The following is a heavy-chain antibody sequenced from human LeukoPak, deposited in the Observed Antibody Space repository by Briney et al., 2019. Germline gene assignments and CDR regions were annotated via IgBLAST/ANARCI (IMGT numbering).Heavy chain of an antibody. CDR2: IIPIFGTT. CDR3: ARRFCSNGVCYHDRGAFDI. J-gene: IGHJ3*02. Sequence: ASVKVSCKASGYTFTSYGISWVRQAPGQGLEWMGEIIPIFGTTNYAQKLQGRVTITADKSTSTASMALSSLRSEDTAVYYCARRFCSNGVCYHDRGAFDIWGQGTMVTVSS. D-gene: IGHD2-8*01. V-gene: IGHV1-69*06. CDR1: GYTFTSYG.